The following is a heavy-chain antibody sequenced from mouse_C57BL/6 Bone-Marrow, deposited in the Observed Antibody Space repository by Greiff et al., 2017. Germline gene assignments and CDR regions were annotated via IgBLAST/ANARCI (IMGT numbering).Heavy chain of an antibody. CDR1: GFTFSDYG. V-gene: IGHV5-15*04. D-gene: IGHD2-3*01. CDR3: ARRVGLLPPYAIDY. CDR2: ISNLAYSI. Sequence: DVMLVESGGGLVQPGGSLKLSCAASGFTFSDYGMAWVRQAPRKGPEWVAFISNLAYSIYYADTVTGRFTISRENAKNTLYLEMSSLRSEDTAMYYCARRVGLLPPYAIDYWGQGTSVTVSS. J-gene: IGHJ4*01.